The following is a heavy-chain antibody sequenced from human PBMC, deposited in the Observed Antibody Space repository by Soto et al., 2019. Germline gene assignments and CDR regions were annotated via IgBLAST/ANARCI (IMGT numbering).Heavy chain of an antibody. CDR2: ILHIGST. Sequence: VQLQESGPGLVKPSGTLSLTCTVSGGSISTTNWWSWVRQSPGKGLEWIGEILHIGSTNYNPSLTSRVTRSIDKSKNQFSLRLSSVTAADTAVYYCASGFDSDGLYNGGHPWGQGTLVSVSS. D-gene: IGHD3-22*01. J-gene: IGHJ5*02. CDR1: GGSISTTNW. CDR3: ASGFDSDGLYNGGHP. V-gene: IGHV4-4*02.